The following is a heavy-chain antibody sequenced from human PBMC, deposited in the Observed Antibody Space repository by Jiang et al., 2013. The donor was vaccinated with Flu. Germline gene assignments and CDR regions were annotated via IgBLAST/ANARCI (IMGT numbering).Heavy chain of an antibody. V-gene: IGHV3-23*01. D-gene: IGHD2-21*01. CDR1: GITFSSYA. Sequence: VQLLESGGHLVQPGGSLRLSCAASGITFSSYAMSWVRQAPGKGLEWVSGISGSGGSTYYAGSVKGRFTISRENSKNTLYLQMNSLRAEDTAVYYCAKGMNIVVVINMDVWGKGTTVTVSS. J-gene: IGHJ6*03. CDR3: AKGMNIVVVINMDV. CDR2: ISGSGGST.